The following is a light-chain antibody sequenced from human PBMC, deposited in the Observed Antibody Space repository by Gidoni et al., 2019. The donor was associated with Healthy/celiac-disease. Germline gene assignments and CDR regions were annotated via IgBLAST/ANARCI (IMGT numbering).Light chain of an antibody. CDR2: AA. CDR1: QSISSY. J-gene: IGKJ2*01. Sequence: DIQMTQSPSSLSASVGDRVTITCRASQSISSYLNWYQQKPGKAPKLLIYAAADFTLTISSLQPEDFATYYCQQSYSTPYTFGQGTKLEIK. V-gene: IGKV1-39*01. CDR3: QQSYSTPYT.